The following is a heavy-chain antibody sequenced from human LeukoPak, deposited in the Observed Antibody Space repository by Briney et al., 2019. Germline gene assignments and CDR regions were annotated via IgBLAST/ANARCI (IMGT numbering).Heavy chain of an antibody. CDR2: INWNGGST. CDR3: ARRNIAAAALDY. CDR1: GFSFDDYG. V-gene: IGHV3-20*04. Sequence: GGSLRLSCAASGFSFDDYGMSWVRQAPGQGLEWVSGINWNGGSTGYADSVKGRFTISRDNSKNTLYLQMNSLRAEDTAVYYCARRNIAAAALDYWGQGTLVTVSS. J-gene: IGHJ4*02. D-gene: IGHD6-13*01.